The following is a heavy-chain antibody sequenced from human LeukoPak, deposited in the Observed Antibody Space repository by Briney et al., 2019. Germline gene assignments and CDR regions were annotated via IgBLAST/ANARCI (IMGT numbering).Heavy chain of an antibody. CDR2: IKQDGSEK. V-gene: IGHV3-7*03. Sequence: GGSLRLSCAASGFTFSSYWMSWVRQAPGKGLEWVANIKQDGSEKYYVDSVKGRFTISRDNSKNTLYLQMNSLRAEDTAVYYCASGDDSSGLFDYWGQGTLVTVSS. CDR1: GFTFSSYW. CDR3: ASGDDSSGLFDY. D-gene: IGHD3-22*01. J-gene: IGHJ4*02.